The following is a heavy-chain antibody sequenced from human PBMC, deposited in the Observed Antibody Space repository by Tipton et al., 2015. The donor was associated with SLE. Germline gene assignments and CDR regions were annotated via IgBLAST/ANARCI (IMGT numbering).Heavy chain of an antibody. D-gene: IGHD6-13*01. CDR1: GGSISSSNW. CDR3: ARERGRIAAAVNYCYFDL. CDR2: IYHSGST. V-gene: IGHV4-4*02. Sequence: TLSLTCAVSGGSISSSNWWSWVRQPPGKGLEWIGEIYHSGSTNYNPSLKSRVTISVDTSKNQFSLKLSSVTAADTAVYYCARERGRIAAAVNYCYFDLWGRGTLVTVSS. J-gene: IGHJ2*01.